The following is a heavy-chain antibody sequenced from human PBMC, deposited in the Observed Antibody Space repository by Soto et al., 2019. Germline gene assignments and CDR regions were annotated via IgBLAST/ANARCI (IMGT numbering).Heavy chain of an antibody. D-gene: IGHD2-15*01. CDR2: INHSGST. V-gene: IGHV4-34*01. CDR1: GGSFSGYY. CDR3: ARVVGSCSGGSCYGFAY. J-gene: IGHJ4*02. Sequence: QVQLQQWGAGLLKPSETLSLTCAVYGGSFSGYYWSWIRQPPGKGLEWIGEINHSGSTNYNPSLKSRFTISVDTSKNQFSLKLGSVSAADTAVYYCARVVGSCSGGSCYGFAYWGQGTLDTVS.